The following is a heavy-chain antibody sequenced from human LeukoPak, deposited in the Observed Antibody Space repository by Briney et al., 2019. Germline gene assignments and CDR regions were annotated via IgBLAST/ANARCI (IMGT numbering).Heavy chain of an antibody. V-gene: IGHV4-59*11. J-gene: IGHJ5*02. Sequence: SETLSLTCTVSGGSISSHYWSWIRQPPGKGLEWIGYIYYSGSTNYNPSLKSRVTISVDTSKNQFSLKLSSVTAADTAVYYCARRGYYGSGSYWSWFDPWGQGTLVTVSS. CDR3: ARRGYYGSGSYWSWFDP. D-gene: IGHD3-10*01. CDR1: GGSISSHY. CDR2: IYYSGST.